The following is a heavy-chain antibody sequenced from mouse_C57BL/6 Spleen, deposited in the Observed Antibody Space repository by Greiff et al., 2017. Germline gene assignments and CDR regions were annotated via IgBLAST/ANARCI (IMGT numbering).Heavy chain of an antibody. CDR2: IYPRSGNT. Sequence: QVQLKQSGAELARPGASVKLSCKASGYTFTSYGISWVKQRTGQGLEWIGEIYPRSGNTYYNEKFKGKATLTADKSSSTAYMELRSLTSEDSAVYFCARTGSTTVVATRYFDYWGQGTTLTVSS. D-gene: IGHD1-1*01. V-gene: IGHV1-81*01. CDR3: ARTGSTTVVATRYFDY. J-gene: IGHJ2*01. CDR1: GYTFTSYG.